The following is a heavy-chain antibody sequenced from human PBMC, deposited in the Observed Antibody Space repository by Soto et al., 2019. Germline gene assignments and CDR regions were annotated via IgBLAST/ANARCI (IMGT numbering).Heavy chain of an antibody. V-gene: IGHV4-30-2*01. CDR1: GGSISSGGYS. CDR2: IYHSGST. Sequence: QLQLQESGSGLVKPSQTLSLTCAVSGGSISSGGYSWSWIRQPPGKGLEWIGYIYHSGSTSYNPSLXRXITISVDRSKTQFSLKLSSVTAADTAVYCCGRVPDYWGQGMLVTVSS. CDR3: GRVPDY. J-gene: IGHJ4*02.